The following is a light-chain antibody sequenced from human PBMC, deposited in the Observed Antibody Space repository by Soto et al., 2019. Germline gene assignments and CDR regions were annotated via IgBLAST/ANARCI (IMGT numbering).Light chain of an antibody. J-gene: IGLJ2*01. CDR3: SSYAHSNNLV. V-gene: IGLV2-8*01. CDR2: DVS. CDR1: SSDIGAYNY. Sequence: QSVLTQPPSASGSPGQSVTLSCTGTSSDIGAYNYVSWYQQHPGKAPKLMIYDVSRRPSGVPDRFSGSKSDNTASLTVSGLQADDEADYYCSSYAHSNNLVFGGGTKLTVL.